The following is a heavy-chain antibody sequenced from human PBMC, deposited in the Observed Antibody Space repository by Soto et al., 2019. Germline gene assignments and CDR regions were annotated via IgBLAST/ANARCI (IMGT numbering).Heavy chain of an antibody. D-gene: IGHD4-17*01. J-gene: IGHJ6*02. CDR3: ARISPRGRDYGDFYYYYYGMDV. CDR1: GYTFTSYD. CDR2: MNPNSGNT. V-gene: IGHV1-8*01. Sequence: GASVKVSCKASGYTFTSYDINWVRQATGQGLEWMGWMNPNSGNTGYAQKFQGRVTMTRNTSISTAYMELSSLRSEDTAVYYCARISPRGRDYGDFYYYYYGMDVWGQGTTVTVSS.